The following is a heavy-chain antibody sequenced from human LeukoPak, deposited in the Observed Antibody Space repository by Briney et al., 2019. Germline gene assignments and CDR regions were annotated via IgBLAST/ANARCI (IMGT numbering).Heavy chain of an antibody. Sequence: GGPLRLSCAASGLPFSSYHMHGLPQAPDKGLEWVAFKWYDCSNKCYADYVKGRLTISRDNSKNTLYMQMNSVRDEETAVYYCARALLEWFGELSGSGMDVWGQGTTVTVSS. J-gene: IGHJ6*02. CDR3: ARALLEWFGELSGSGMDV. CDR2: KWYDCSNK. V-gene: IGHV3-33*01. D-gene: IGHD3-10*01. CDR1: GLPFSSYH.